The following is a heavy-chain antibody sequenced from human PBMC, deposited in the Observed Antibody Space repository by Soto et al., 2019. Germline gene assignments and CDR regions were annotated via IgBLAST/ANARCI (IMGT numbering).Heavy chain of an antibody. CDR1: GYTFTSYW. CDR3: ARASGSSLQGCDF. V-gene: IGHV5-51*01. Sequence: PGESLKISCKGSGYTFTSYWIAWVRQMPGKGLEWMGIIYPGDSDTKYSPSFQGQVTISADKSISTSYLQWSSLKASDSAMYYCARASGSSLQGCDFWGQGSLVTVSS. D-gene: IGHD1-26*01. CDR2: IYPGDSDT. J-gene: IGHJ4*01.